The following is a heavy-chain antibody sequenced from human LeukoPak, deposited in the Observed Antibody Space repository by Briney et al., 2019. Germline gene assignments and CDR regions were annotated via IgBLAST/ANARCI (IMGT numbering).Heavy chain of an antibody. D-gene: IGHD4-17*01. CDR3: AREKDDHGDPGPLDA. J-gene: IGHJ5*02. V-gene: IGHV3-74*01. Sequence: GGSLRLSCAASGFTFSKSWMHWVRQVPGRGLVWVSRIYNDGSTTNYADSVKGRFTISRDNAANTLFLQMSSLRPEDTAVYYCAREKDDHGDPGPLDAWGQGALVTVSS. CDR1: GFTFSKSW. CDR2: IYNDGSTT.